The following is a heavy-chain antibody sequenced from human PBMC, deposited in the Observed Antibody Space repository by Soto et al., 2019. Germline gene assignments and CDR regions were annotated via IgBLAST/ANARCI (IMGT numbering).Heavy chain of an antibody. CDR2: IYYSGTT. Sequence: QVQLRESGPGLVKPSETLSLTCTVSSGSIGTYFWCWIRQPPGKGLEWIGYIYYSGTTNYNPSLMSRVTIFLDTSKNQFSLRLSSVTAAATAVYYCARGRGGTYDAFDIWGQGTLVTVSS. CDR1: SGSIGTYF. D-gene: IGHD1-26*01. V-gene: IGHV4-59*01. J-gene: IGHJ3*02. CDR3: ARGRGGTYDAFDI.